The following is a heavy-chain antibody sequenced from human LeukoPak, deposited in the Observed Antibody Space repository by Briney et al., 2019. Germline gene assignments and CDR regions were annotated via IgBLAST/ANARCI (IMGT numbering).Heavy chain of an antibody. CDR1: GYTFTGYA. V-gene: IGHV1-2*02. J-gene: IGHJ4*02. CDR3: AKKVRGPSHPLDF. Sequence: ASVKVSCMASGYTFTGYAIHWVRQAPGQGLGWMGWINPEKRDTGYAHKFQGRVTMTSDTTISTAYMELSSLRSDDTAVYYCAKKVRGPSHPLDFWGQGTLVTVSS. D-gene: IGHD5-12*01. CDR2: INPEKRDT.